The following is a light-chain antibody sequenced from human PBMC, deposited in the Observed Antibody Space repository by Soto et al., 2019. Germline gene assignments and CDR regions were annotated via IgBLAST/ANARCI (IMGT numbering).Light chain of an antibody. V-gene: IGKV3-20*01. CDR1: QSVSSSY. Sequence: EIVLTQSPGTLSLSPGERATLSCRASQSVSSSYLAWYQQRPGQAPRLLIFGASYRATGIPDRFSGSGSGTDFTLTISSLEPEDFAVYYCQQYRSSPPEFTFGPGTKVDSK. CDR2: GAS. J-gene: IGKJ3*01. CDR3: QQYRSSPPEFT.